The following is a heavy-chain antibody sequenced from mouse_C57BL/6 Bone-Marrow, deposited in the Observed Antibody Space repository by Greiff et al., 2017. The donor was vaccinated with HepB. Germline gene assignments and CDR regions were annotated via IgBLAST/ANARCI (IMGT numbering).Heavy chain of an antibody. V-gene: IGHV5-12*01. CDR3: ARTWFAY. CDR1: GFTFSDYY. Sequence: EVQLQESGGGLVQPGGSLKLSCAASGFTFSDYYMYWVRQTPEKRLEWVAYISNGGGSTYYPDTVKGRFTISRDNAKNTLYLQMSRLKSEDTAMYYCARTWFAYWGQGTLVTVSA. CDR2: ISNGGGST. J-gene: IGHJ3*01.